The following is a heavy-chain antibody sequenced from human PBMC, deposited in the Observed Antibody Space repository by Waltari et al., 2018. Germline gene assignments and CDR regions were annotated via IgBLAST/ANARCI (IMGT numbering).Heavy chain of an antibody. CDR3: ARYNWNRFDY. CDR1: GGSISRYY. V-gene: IGHV4-59*01. CDR2: IYYSGST. J-gene: IGHJ4*02. Sequence: QVQLQESGPGLVKPSETLSLTCTVSGGSISRYYWSWIRQPPGKGLEWIGYIYYSGSTNYNPSLKSRVTISVDTSKNQFSLKLSSVTAADTAVYYCARYNWNRFDYWGQGTLVTVSS. D-gene: IGHD1-20*01.